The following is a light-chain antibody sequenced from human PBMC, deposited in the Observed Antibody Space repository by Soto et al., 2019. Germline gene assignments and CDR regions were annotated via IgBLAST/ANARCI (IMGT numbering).Light chain of an antibody. J-gene: IGLJ2*01. V-gene: IGLV2-8*01. Sequence: QSVLTQPPSASGSPGQSVTISCTGTSSDVGGYNYVSWYQQYPGKAPKLMIYEVSKRPSGVPDRFSGSKSGNTASLTVSGLQAEDEADYYCSSYAGSNKVFGGGTKGTVL. CDR3: SSYAGSNKV. CDR1: SSDVGGYNY. CDR2: EVS.